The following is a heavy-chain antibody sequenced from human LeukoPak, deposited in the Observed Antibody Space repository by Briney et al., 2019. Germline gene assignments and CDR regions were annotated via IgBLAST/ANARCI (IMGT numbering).Heavy chain of an antibody. Sequence: SETLSLTRTVSGGSISSYYWSWIRQPPGKGLEWIGYIYYSGSTNYNPSLKSRVTISVDTSKNQFSLKLSSVTAADTAVYYCARQLGSSSSFSYYYYGMDVWGQGTTVTVSS. CDR2: IYYSGST. CDR3: ARQLGSSSSFSYYYYGMDV. D-gene: IGHD6-13*01. V-gene: IGHV4-59*08. J-gene: IGHJ6*02. CDR1: GGSISSYY.